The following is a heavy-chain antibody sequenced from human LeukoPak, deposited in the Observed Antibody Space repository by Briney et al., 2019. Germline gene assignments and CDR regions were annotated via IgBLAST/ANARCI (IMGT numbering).Heavy chain of an antibody. CDR1: GGTFSSYA. V-gene: IGHV1-69*04. D-gene: IGHD1/OR15-1a*01. Sequence: GASVKVSCKASGGTFSSYAISWVRQAPGQGLEWVGRIIPILDIANYAQRFQGRVTITADKSTSTAYMELRSLRSEDTAVYYCARGPNWNNGNYYYYYMDVWGKGTTVTVSS. CDR2: IIPILDIA. J-gene: IGHJ6*03. CDR3: ARGPNWNNGNYYYYYMDV.